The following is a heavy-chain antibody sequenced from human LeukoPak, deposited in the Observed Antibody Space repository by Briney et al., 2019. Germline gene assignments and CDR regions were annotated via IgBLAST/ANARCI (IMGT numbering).Heavy chain of an antibody. CDR2: ISPDGSTT. J-gene: IGHJ4*02. CDR3: ARPVGTTVSVDY. V-gene: IGHV3-74*01. Sequence: GGSLRLSCAASGFTFSSHWMHWVRQAPGKELVWASVISPDGSTTNYAEPVKGRFTISRDNAKNTLYLQMNSLRAEDTAVYYCARPVGTTVSVDYWGQGTLVTVSS. D-gene: IGHD1-26*01. CDR1: GFTFSSHW.